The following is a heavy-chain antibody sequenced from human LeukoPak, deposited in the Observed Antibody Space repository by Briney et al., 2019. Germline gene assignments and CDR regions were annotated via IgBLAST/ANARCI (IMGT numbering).Heavy chain of an antibody. Sequence: PGGSLRLSCAASGFTFSSYGMYWVRQAPGKGLEWVAVISYDGSNKYYADSVKGRFAISRDNSKNTLYLQMNSLRAEDTAVYYCANNPPDYDSSGYYYLDYWGHGTLVTVSS. CDR2: ISYDGSNK. CDR3: ANNPPDYDSSGYYYLDY. V-gene: IGHV3-30*18. CDR1: GFTFSSYG. D-gene: IGHD3-22*01. J-gene: IGHJ4*01.